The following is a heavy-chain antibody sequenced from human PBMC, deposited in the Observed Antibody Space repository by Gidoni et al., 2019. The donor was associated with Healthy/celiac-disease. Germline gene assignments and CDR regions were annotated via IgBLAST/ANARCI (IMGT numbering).Heavy chain of an antibody. Sequence: EVQLLESGGGLVQPGGSLRLYCAASGFTLCSYAMSWVRQAPGEGLEWVSAISGSGGSTYYEDSVKGRFTISRDNSKNTLYLQMNSLRAEDTAVYYCAKDPAPNGDLIFDYWGQGTLVTVSS. V-gene: IGHV3-23*01. CDR1: GFTLCSYA. D-gene: IGHD4-17*01. CDR3: AKDPAPNGDLIFDY. J-gene: IGHJ4*02. CDR2: ISGSGGST.